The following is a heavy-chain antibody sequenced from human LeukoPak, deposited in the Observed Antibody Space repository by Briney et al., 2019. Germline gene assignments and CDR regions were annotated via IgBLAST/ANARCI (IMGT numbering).Heavy chain of an antibody. V-gene: IGHV4-34*01. CDR2: INHSGST. J-gene: IGHJ4*02. CDR1: GGSISSYY. Sequence: SETLSLTCTVSGGSISSYYWSWIRQPPGKGLEWIGEINHSGSTNYNPSLKSRVTMSVDTSKNQFSLKLSSVTAADTAVYYCARAGYSSSWYPYYFDYWGQGTLVTVSS. CDR3: ARAGYSSSWYPYYFDY. D-gene: IGHD6-13*01.